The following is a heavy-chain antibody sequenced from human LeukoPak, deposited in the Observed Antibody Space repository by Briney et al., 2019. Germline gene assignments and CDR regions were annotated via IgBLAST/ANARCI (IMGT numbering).Heavy chain of an antibody. V-gene: IGHV4-38-2*01. Sequence: SETLSLTCAVSGYSMRSGYYWGWIRQSPGKGLEWIGSIYHSGSTYYNPSLKSRVTISVDTSKNQFSLKLRSVTAADTAVYYCATKSPYYMDFWGKGTTVTVSS. J-gene: IGHJ6*03. CDR3: ATKSPYYMDF. CDR2: IYHSGST. CDR1: GYSMRSGYY.